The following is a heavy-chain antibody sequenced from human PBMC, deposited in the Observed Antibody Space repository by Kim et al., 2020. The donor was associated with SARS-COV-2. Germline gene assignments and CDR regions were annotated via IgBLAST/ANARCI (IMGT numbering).Heavy chain of an antibody. Sequence: SVKVSCKASGGTFSSYAISWVRQAPGQGLEWMGGIIPIFGTANYAQKFQGRVTITADESTSTAYMELSSLRSEDTAVYYCAREGWRRGRYCSSTSCPLAFEIWGQGTMVTVSS. CDR3: AREGWRRGRYCSSTSCPLAFEI. D-gene: IGHD2-2*01. CDR2: IIPIFGTA. J-gene: IGHJ3*02. V-gene: IGHV1-69*13. CDR1: GGTFSSYA.